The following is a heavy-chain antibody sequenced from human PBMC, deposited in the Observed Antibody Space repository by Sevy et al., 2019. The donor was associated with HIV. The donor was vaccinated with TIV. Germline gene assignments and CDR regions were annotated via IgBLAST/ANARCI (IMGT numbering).Heavy chain of an antibody. CDR2: ISSSGSTI. CDR1: GFTFSSYE. J-gene: IGHJ4*02. CDR3: ARDYPGIAAAGTSEVFDY. Sequence: GGSLRLSCAASGFTFSSYEMNWVRQAPGKGLEWVSYISSSGSTIYYADPVKGRFTISRDNAKNSLYLQMNSLRAEDTAVYYCARDYPGIAAAGTSEVFDYWGQGTLVTVSS. D-gene: IGHD6-13*01. V-gene: IGHV3-48*03.